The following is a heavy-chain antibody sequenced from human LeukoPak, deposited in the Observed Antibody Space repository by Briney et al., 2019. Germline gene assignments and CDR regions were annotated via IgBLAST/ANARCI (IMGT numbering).Heavy chain of an antibody. J-gene: IGHJ3*02. CDR1: GFTFSSYA. CDR2: ISGSGGST. CDR3: AKNEMIMGAFDI. V-gene: IGHV3-23*01. D-gene: IGHD5-24*01. Sequence: GGSPRLSCAASGFTFSSYAMSWVRQAPGKGLEWVSAISGSGGSTYYADSVKGRFTISRDNSKNTLYLQMNSLRAEDTAVYYSAKNEMIMGAFDIWGQGTMVTVSS.